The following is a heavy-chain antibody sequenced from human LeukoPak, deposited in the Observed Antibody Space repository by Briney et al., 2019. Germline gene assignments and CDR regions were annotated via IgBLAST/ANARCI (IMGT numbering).Heavy chain of an antibody. D-gene: IGHD1-7*01. J-gene: IGHJ3*02. V-gene: IGHV4-4*02. CDR1: GGSISSSNW. Sequence: SETLSLTCAVSGGSISSSNWWSWVRPPPGKGLEWIGEIYHSGSTNYNPSLKSRVTISVDKSKNQFSLKLSSVTAADTAVYYCAGGETGTTYDAFDIWGQGTMVTVSS. CDR2: IYHSGST. CDR3: AGGETGTTYDAFDI.